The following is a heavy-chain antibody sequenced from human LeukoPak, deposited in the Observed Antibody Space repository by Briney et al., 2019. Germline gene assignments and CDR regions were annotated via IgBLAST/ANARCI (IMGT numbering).Heavy chain of an antibody. CDR3: ARDRYNYGSGRLDWFDP. CDR2: INPSGGST. V-gene: IGHV1-46*01. D-gene: IGHD3-10*01. J-gene: IGHJ5*02. CDR1: GYTFTSNY. Sequence: ASVKVSCKAFGYTFTSNYMHWVRQAPGQGLEWMGIINPSGGSTSYAQKFQGRVTMTRDMSTSTVYMELSSLRSEDTAVYYCARDRYNYGSGRLDWFDPWGQGTLVTVSS.